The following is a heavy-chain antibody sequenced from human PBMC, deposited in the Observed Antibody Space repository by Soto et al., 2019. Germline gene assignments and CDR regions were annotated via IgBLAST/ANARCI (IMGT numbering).Heavy chain of an antibody. V-gene: IGHV3-23*01. CDR3: ARKVSGSTGRPDLWYFEL. D-gene: IGHD3-10*01. CDR2: ISGGGDAT. J-gene: IGHJ2*01. CDR1: GFTFSGYA. Sequence: EVQLLDSGGGLVQPGGSLRLSCAPSGFTFSGYALTWVRQAPGKGLAWVAAISGGGDATFYADSVKGRFPISRDNSKNTLYLQTNPMRAEDTAVYYCARKVSGSTGRPDLWYFELWGRGTLVTVSS.